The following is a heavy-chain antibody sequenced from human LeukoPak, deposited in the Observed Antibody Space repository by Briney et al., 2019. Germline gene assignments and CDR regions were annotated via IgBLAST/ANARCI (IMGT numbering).Heavy chain of an antibody. Sequence: IPSETLSLTCTVSGGSISSYYWSWIRQPPGKGLEWIGYIYYSGSTNYNPSLRSRVTISINTSKTQFSLNLISVTAADTAVYFCATGNWYYDSWGQGTLVTVSS. CDR3: ATGNWYYDS. D-gene: IGHD1-7*01. CDR1: GGSISSYY. V-gene: IGHV4-59*08. J-gene: IGHJ5*01. CDR2: IYYSGST.